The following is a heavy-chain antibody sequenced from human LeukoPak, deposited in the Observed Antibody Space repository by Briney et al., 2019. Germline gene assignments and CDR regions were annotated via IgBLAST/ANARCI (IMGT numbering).Heavy chain of an antibody. D-gene: IGHD6-13*01. J-gene: IGHJ4*02. CDR3: AKREHGGAGYGTFDY. CDR2: INPNSGGT. Sequence: ASVKVSCKASGYTFTSYDINWVRQATGQGLEGMGRINPNSGGTNYAQKFQGRVTMTRDTSISTAYMELSRLRSDDTAVYYCAKREHGGAGYGTFDYWGQGTLVTVSS. V-gene: IGHV1-2*06. CDR1: GYTFTSYD.